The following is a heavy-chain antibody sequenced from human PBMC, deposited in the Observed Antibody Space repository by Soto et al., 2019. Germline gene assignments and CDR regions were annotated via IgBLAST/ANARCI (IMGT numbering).Heavy chain of an antibody. V-gene: IGHV2-5*02. Sequence: QITLKESGPPLVKPTQTLTLTCTFSGFSLSTSGVGVGWIRQPPGKALEWLALIYWDDDKRYSPSLKSRLTSTKVHTKNHVVATMTNMDPVDTATYYCAPSLLGYCSGGSCYSNWFDPWGQGTLVTVSS. D-gene: IGHD2-15*01. CDR1: GFSLSTSGVG. CDR2: IYWDDDK. J-gene: IGHJ5*02. CDR3: APSLLGYCSGGSCYSNWFDP.